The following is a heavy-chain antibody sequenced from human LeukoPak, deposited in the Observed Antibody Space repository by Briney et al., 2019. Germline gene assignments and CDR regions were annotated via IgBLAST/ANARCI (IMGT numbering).Heavy chain of an antibody. D-gene: IGHD3-3*01. J-gene: IGHJ4*02. CDR2: IRYDGSNK. Sequence: GGSLRLTCAASGFTFSSYGMHWVRQAPGKGLEWVAFIRYDGSNKYYADSVKGRFTISRDNSKNTLYLQMNSLRAEDTAVYYCAKASPPQYDFWSGYYSGYWGQGTLVTVSS. V-gene: IGHV3-30*02. CDR1: GFTFSSYG. CDR3: AKASPPQYDFWSGYYSGY.